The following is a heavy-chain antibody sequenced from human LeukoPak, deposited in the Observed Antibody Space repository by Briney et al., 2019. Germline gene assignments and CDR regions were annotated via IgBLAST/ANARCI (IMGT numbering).Heavy chain of an antibody. V-gene: IGHV4-59*08. CDR1: GASISNSY. CDR3: ARQYSGSYSYYVY. CDR2: ISYSGST. J-gene: IGHJ4*02. D-gene: IGHD3-10*01. Sequence: PSETLSLTCIVSGASISNSYWSWLRQPPGKGLEWIGYISYSGSTNYNPSLKSRVTISVDTSNKQLSLKMTSVTAADTAVYYCARQYSGSYSYYVYWGQGTLVTVSS.